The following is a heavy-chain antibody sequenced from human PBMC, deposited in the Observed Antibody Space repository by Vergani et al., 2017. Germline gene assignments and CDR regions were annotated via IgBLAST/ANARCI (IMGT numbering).Heavy chain of an antibody. CDR3: VGGGQLRTKDYPCY. CDR1: GGSISSGGYY. Sequence: QVQLQESGPGLVKPSQTLSLTCTVSGGSISSGGYYWSWIRQHPEKGLDWVGYIYYTGNTYYNPSLQSRVTISGDTSKNQFSLELSSVTAADTAVYYCVGGGQLRTKDYPCYWGQGTRVTGSS. V-gene: IGHV4-31*03. J-gene: IGHJ4*02. D-gene: IGHD6-6*01. CDR2: IYYTGNT.